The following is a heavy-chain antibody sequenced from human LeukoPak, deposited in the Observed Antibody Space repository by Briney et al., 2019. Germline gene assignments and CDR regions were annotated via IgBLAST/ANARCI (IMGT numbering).Heavy chain of an antibody. CDR3: AKDRSIGTYYTFDH. CDR2: IYSGGNT. D-gene: IGHD1-26*01. Sequence: GGSLRLSCTVSGFTVSSNSWSWVRQAPGKGLEWVSFIYSGGNTHYSDSVKGRFTISRDNSKNTLYLQMNSLRAEDTAVYYCAKDRSIGTYYTFDHWGQGTLVTVSA. V-gene: IGHV3-53*01. CDR1: GFTVSSNS. J-gene: IGHJ4*02.